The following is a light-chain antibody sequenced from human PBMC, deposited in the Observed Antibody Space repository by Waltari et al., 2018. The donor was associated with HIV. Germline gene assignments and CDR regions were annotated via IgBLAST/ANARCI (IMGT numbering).Light chain of an antibody. CDR3: AAWDDSLSWV. CDR2: SNN. V-gene: IGLV1-44*01. J-gene: IGLJ3*02. CDR1: DSNIGSTP. Sequence: QSVLPPPPSASGTPAHGVSISCPASDSNIGSTPVHWYRQLPGTAPKLLIYSNNQRPSGVPDRFSGSKSGTSASLAISGLQSEDEADYYCAAWDDSLSWVFGRGTKLTVL.